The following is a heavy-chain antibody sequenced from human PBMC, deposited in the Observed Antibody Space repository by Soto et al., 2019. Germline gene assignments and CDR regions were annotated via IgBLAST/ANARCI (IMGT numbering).Heavy chain of an antibody. CDR2: ISGSGGST. Sequence: GGSLRLSCAASGFTFSSYAMSWVRQAPGKGLEWVSAISGSGGSTYYADSVKGRFTISRDNSKNTLYLQMNSLRAEDTAVYYCAKDPIRDGYNQGYFDYWGQGTLVTVSS. J-gene: IGHJ4*02. D-gene: IGHD5-12*01. V-gene: IGHV3-23*01. CDR1: GFTFSSYA. CDR3: AKDPIRDGYNQGYFDY.